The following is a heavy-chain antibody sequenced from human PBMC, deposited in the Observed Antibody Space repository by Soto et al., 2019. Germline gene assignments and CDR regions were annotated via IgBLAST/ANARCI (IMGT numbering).Heavy chain of an antibody. D-gene: IGHD6-13*01. J-gene: IGHJ5*02. CDR3: AKGLSEQLVQRFDP. V-gene: IGHV3-23*01. CDR1: GFTFSSYA. CDR2: ISGSGGST. Sequence: GGSLRLSCAAPGFTFSSYAMSWVRQAPGKGLEWVSAISGSGGSTYYADSVKGRFTISRDNSKNTLYLQMNSLRAEDTAVYYCAKGLSEQLVQRFDPWGQGTLVTVSS.